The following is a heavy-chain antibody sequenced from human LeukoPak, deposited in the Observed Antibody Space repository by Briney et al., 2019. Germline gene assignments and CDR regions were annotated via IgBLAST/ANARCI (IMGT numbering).Heavy chain of an antibody. D-gene: IGHD3-22*01. CDR3: ARRDYYDSSGYWYDAFDI. CDR2: IKQDGSEK. Sequence: GGSLRLSCAASGFTFSSYWMSWVRQAPGKGLEWVANIKQDGSEKYYVDSVKGRFTISRDNAENSLYLQMNSLRAEDTAVYYCARRDYYDSSGYWYDAFDIWGQGTMVTVSS. V-gene: IGHV3-7*01. CDR1: GFTFSSYW. J-gene: IGHJ3*02.